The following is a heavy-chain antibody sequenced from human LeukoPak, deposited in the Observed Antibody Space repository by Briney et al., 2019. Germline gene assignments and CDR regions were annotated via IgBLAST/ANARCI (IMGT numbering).Heavy chain of an antibody. J-gene: IGHJ3*02. CDR1: GYSISSGYY. CDR2: IYHSGST. CDR3: ARRGLYYYDGSGPDAFDI. D-gene: IGHD3-22*01. V-gene: IGHV4-38-2*01. Sequence: PSETLSLTCAVSGYSISSGYYWGWIRQPPGKGLEWIRSIYHSGSTYYNPSLKSRVTISVDTSKNQFSLKLSSVTAADTAVYYCARRGLYYYDGSGPDAFDIWGQGTMVTVSS.